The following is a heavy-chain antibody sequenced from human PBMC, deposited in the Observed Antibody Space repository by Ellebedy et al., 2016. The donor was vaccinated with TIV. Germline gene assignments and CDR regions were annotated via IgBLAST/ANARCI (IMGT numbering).Heavy chain of an antibody. Sequence: YAQKFQGRVTITADESTSTVYMELSSLRSEDTAVYYCAKYRSVYFYYYMDVWGKGTTVTVSS. D-gene: IGHD6-25*01. CDR3: AKYRSVYFYYYMDV. V-gene: IGHV1-69*01. J-gene: IGHJ6*03.